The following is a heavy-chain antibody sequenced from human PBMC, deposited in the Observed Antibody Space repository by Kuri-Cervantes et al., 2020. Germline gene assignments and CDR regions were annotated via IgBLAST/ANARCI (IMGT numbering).Heavy chain of an antibody. CDR2: INPNSGGT. CDR1: GYTFTGYY. Sequence: ASVKVSCKASGYTFTGYYMHWVRQAPGQGLEWMGWINPNSGGTDYAQKFQGRVTMTRDTSISTAYMELSRLRSDDTAVCYCARYQLLGSPDYWGQGTLVTVSS. V-gene: IGHV1-2*02. J-gene: IGHJ4*02. CDR3: ARYQLLGSPDY. D-gene: IGHD2-2*01.